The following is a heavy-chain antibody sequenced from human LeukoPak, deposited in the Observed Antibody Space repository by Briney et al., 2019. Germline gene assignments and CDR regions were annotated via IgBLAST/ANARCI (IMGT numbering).Heavy chain of an antibody. CDR2: IYYSGST. D-gene: IGHD2-8*01. Sequence: SETLSLTCTVSGGSISSSSYYWGWIRQPPGKGLEWIGSIYYSGSTYYNPSLKSRVTISVDTSKNQFSLKLSSVTAADTAVCYCARYHLGYCTNGVCLSWFDPWGQRTLVTVSS. CDR1: GGSISSSSYY. J-gene: IGHJ5*02. V-gene: IGHV4-39*01. CDR3: ARYHLGYCTNGVCLSWFDP.